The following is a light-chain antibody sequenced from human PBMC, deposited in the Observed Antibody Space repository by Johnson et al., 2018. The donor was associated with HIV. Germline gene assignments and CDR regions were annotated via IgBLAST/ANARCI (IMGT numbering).Light chain of an antibody. J-gene: IGLJ1*01. CDR2: ENN. CDR1: SSNIGNNY. Sequence: QSVFTQPPSVSAAPGQKVTISCSGSSSNIGNNYVSWYRHFPGTAPKLLIYENNKRPSGIPDRFSGSKSGTSATLGITALQTGDEADYYCGTWDSSLSAGVFGTGTKVTVL. V-gene: IGLV1-51*02. CDR3: GTWDSSLSAGV.